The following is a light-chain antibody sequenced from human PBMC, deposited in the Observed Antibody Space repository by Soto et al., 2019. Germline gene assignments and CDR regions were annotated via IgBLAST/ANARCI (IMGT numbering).Light chain of an antibody. Sequence: DLQMTQSPSSLSASVGDRVTITCRASQSISSYLNWYQQKPGKAPKLLIYAASSLQSGVPSRFSGSGSGPDFTLTISSLQPEDFATYYCQQSYSTPPYTFGQGTKLEIK. CDR3: QQSYSTPPYT. J-gene: IGKJ2*01. CDR2: AAS. V-gene: IGKV1-39*01. CDR1: QSISSY.